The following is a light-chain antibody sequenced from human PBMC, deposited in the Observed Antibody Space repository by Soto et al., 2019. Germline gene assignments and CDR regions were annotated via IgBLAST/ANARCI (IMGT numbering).Light chain of an antibody. Sequence: EVVLTQSPVTLSLSPGERATLSCRASQSFRGLLAWYQQKPGQAPRLLIYDAYNRATGIPPRFSGSGSGTDFTLTISRLEPEDFAVYYCQQRSNWPPWTFGQGTKVDIK. V-gene: IGKV3-11*01. CDR2: DAY. J-gene: IGKJ1*01. CDR1: QSFRGL. CDR3: QQRSNWPPWT.